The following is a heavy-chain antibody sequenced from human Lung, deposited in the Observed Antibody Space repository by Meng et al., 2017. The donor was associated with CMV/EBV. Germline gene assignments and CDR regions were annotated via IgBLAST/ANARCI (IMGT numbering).Heavy chain of an antibody. CDR3: ARDAPRRSGDAFSL. CDR2: VYYSGSP. D-gene: IGHD6-19*01. Sequence: SXTLSLXCTVSGGSISSRTYYWAWLRQPPGKGLDWIGSVYYSGSPHYNPSLKSRVTISVDTSKNQFSLTLRSVTAADTAVYYCARDAPRRSGDAFSLWGQGTLVTVSS. V-gene: IGHV4-39*07. CDR1: GGSISSRTYY. J-gene: IGHJ4*03.